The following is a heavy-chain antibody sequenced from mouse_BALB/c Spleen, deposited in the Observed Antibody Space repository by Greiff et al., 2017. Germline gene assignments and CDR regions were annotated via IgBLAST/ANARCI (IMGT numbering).Heavy chain of an antibody. D-gene: IGHD2-3*01. J-gene: IGHJ3*01. CDR3: ARGAVYDGYSFAY. CDR2: ISTYYGNT. CDR1: SYTFTDYA. Sequence: QVQLKESGPELVRPGVSVKISCKGSSYTFTDYAMHWVKQSHAKSLEWIGVISTYYGNTNYNQKFKGKATMTVDKSSSTAYMELARLTSEDSAVYYCARGAVYDGYSFAYWGQGTLVTVSA. V-gene: IGHV1-67*01.